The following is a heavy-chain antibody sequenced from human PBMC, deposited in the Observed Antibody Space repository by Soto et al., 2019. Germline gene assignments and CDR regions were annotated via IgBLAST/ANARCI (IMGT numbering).Heavy chain of an antibody. CDR3: ARDADYYGSGSRYNWFDP. CDR2: IIPIFGTA. V-gene: IGHV1-69*01. D-gene: IGHD3-10*01. Sequence: QVQLVQSGAEVKKPGSSVKVSCKASGGTFSSYAISWVRQAPGQGLEWMGGIIPIFGTANYAQKFQGRVTITADESTSTAYMELSSLRSDDTAVYYCARDADYYGSGSRYNWFDPWGQGTLVTVSS. J-gene: IGHJ5*02. CDR1: GGTFSSYA.